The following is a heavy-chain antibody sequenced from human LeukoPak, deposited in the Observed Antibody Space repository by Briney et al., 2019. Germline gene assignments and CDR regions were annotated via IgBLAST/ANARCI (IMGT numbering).Heavy chain of an antibody. V-gene: IGHV3-11*04. J-gene: IGHJ5*01. CDR3: AKEGAFPIITYDS. D-gene: IGHD3-10*01. CDR1: AFTFSDYY. CDR2: ISGPGTSI. Sequence: GGSLRLSCAASAFTFSDYYMTWIRQAPGKGLECVSYISGPGTSIYYADSVKGRFTISRDNAKRSVYLQMNSLRAEDTAVYYCAKEGAFPIITYDSWGQGTLVTVSS.